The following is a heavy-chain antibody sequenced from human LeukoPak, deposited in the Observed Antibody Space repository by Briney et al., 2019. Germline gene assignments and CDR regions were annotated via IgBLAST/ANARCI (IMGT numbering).Heavy chain of an antibody. CDR2: ISEAGGST. D-gene: IGHD3-3*01. Sequence: ARTLTLSCAGPGFTVDDYAMHCVRQAPGKGLEWVSLISEAGGSTYYADCVKGRFTISRDNSKNSLYLQMNSLGTEDTALYYCAKDMERYYDFWSGYYNGFDPWGQGTLVTVS. CDR3: AKDMERYYDFWSGYYNGFDP. V-gene: IGHV3-43*02. CDR1: GFTVDDYA. J-gene: IGHJ5*02.